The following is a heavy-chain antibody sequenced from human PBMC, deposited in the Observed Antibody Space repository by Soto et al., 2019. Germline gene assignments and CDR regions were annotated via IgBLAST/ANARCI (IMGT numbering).Heavy chain of an antibody. CDR2: TYYRSKWYN. D-gene: IGHD1-26*01. Sequence: TLSLTCAISGDSVSSSSVTWNWIRQSPSRGLEWLGRTYYRSKWYNDYAESVKSRITINPDTSKNQFSLHLNSVTPEDTAVYYCVRLIGNSWLDFWGQGTLVTVS. V-gene: IGHV6-1*01. CDR3: VRLIGNSWLDF. J-gene: IGHJ5*01. CDR1: GDSVSSSSVT.